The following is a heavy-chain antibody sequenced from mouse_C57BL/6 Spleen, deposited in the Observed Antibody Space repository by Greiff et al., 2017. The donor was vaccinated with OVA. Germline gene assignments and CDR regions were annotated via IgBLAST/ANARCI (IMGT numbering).Heavy chain of an antibody. D-gene: IGHD3-2*02. CDR3: ARRGETAQATAWFAY. CDR1: GFTFSDYG. V-gene: IGHV5-17*01. Sequence: EVQGVESGGGLVKPGGSLKLSCAASGFTFSDYGMHWVRQAPEKGLEWVAYISSGSSTIYYADTVKGRFTISRDNAKNTLFLQMTSLRSEDTAMYYCARRGETAQATAWFAYWGQGTLVTVSA. J-gene: IGHJ3*01. CDR2: ISSGSSTI.